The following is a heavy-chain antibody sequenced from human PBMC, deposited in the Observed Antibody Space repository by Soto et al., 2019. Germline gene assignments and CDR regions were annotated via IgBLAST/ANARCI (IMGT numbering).Heavy chain of an antibody. Sequence: QVQLVQSGGEVKRPGASVKVSCKTSGYTFSNYGITWVRLAPGQPLEWLGWISLYSDGTNYAQKFQGRVSMTTDTSTTTAYMELRSLRSDDTAVYYCARLVPGAEAWFGPWGQGTLVTVSS. V-gene: IGHV1-18*01. CDR3: ARLVPGAEAWFGP. J-gene: IGHJ5*02. CDR1: GYTFSNYG. D-gene: IGHD2-2*01. CDR2: ISLYSDGT.